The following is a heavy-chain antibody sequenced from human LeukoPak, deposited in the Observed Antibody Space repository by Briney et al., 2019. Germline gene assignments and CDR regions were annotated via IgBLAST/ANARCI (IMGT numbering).Heavy chain of an antibody. CDR1: GFSFSGYS. D-gene: IGHD5-12*01. Sequence: GGSLRLSCAASGFSFSGYSMNWVRQAPGQGLEWVSYIISSSSTKYYADSVKGRFTISRDNPKSTLYLQMNSLRAEDTAVYYCARGRTDDYDVNLDYWGQGTLVTVSS. CDR3: ARGRTDDYDVNLDY. V-gene: IGHV3-48*01. CDR2: IISSSSTK. J-gene: IGHJ4*02.